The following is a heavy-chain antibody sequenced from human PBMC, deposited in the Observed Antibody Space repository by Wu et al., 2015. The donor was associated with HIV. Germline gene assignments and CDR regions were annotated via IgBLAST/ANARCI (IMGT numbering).Heavy chain of an antibody. V-gene: IGHV1-46*01. CDR3: ARDLGDSSGYHNAFDI. CDR2: INPSGGST. CDR1: GYTFTSYY. J-gene: IGHJ3*02. D-gene: IGHD3-22*01. Sequence: QVQLVQSGAEVKKPGASVKVSCKASGYTFTSYYMHWVRQAPGQGLEWMGIINPSGGSTSYAQKFQGRVTMTRDTSTSTVYMELSSLRSEDTAVYYCARDLGDSSGYHNAFDIWGQGTMVTVSS.